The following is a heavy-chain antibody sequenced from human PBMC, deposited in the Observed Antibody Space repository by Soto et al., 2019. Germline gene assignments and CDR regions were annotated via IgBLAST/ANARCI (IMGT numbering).Heavy chain of an antibody. CDR2: ISWNSGSI. V-gene: IGHV3-9*01. J-gene: IGHJ4*02. D-gene: IGHD5-18*01. Sequence: HLGGSLRLSCAASGFTFDDYAMHWVRQAPGKGLEWVSGISWNSGSIGYADSVKGRFTISRDNAKNSLYLQMNSLRAEDTALYYCAKDIHRGVQLWLPGDYWGQGTLVTVSS. CDR1: GFTFDDYA. CDR3: AKDIHRGVQLWLPGDY.